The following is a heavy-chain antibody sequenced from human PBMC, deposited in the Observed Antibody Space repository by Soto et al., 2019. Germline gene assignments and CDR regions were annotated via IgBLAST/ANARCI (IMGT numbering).Heavy chain of an antibody. D-gene: IGHD3-10*02. V-gene: IGHV4-34*01. CDR2: INHSGST. Sequence: SETLSLTCAVYGGSFSGYYWSWIRQRPGKGLEWIGEINHSGSTNYNPSLKSRVTISVDTSKNQFSLKLSSVTAADTAVYYCARGHPFSTMSAVVPAYHYGLDVRRLGSTVTAAS. CDR3: ARGHPFSTMSAVVPAYHYGLDV. CDR1: GGSFSGYY. J-gene: IGHJ6*02.